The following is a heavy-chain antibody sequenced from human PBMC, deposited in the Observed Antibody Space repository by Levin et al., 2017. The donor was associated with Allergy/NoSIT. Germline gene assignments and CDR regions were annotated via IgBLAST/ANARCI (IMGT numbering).Heavy chain of an antibody. Sequence: GGSLRLSCAASGVTFSSYDMHWVRQAPGKGLEWVAVISHDGSNKYYADSVKGRFTISRDNSKNTLYLQMNSLRTEDTAVYYCARDPGGPLYWYCDLWGRGTLVTVSS. V-gene: IGHV3-30-3*01. CDR2: ISHDGSNK. CDR3: ARDPGGPLYWYCDL. D-gene: IGHD3-16*01. CDR1: GVTFSSYD. J-gene: IGHJ2*01.